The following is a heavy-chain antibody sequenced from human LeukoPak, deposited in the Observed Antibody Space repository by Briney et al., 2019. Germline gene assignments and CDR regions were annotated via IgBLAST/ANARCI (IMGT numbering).Heavy chain of an antibody. CDR2: IYYTGST. Sequence: PSETLSLTCTVSGGSISSSSYYWGWIRQPPGKGLEWIGSIYYTGSTYYNPSLKSRVTISVDTSKKQFSLKLSSVTAADTAVYYCARAVGSGPTRKDYYYYGMDVWGQGTTVTVSS. J-gene: IGHJ6*02. CDR3: ARAVGSGPTRKDYYYYGMDV. V-gene: IGHV4-39*07. D-gene: IGHD3-10*01. CDR1: GGSISSSSYY.